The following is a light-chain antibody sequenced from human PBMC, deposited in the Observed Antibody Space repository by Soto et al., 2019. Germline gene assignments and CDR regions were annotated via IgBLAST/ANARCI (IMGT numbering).Light chain of an antibody. Sequence: EIVWTQSPGTLSLSPGETATLSCRASQRVGTYLAWHQQKFGQSPRLIIYGASERATGIPDRFSGSGSGTDFTLIISRLEPDDFEVYYCQQYGISPYIFGQGT. J-gene: IGKJ2*01. CDR2: GAS. V-gene: IGKV3-20*01. CDR3: QQYGISPYI. CDR1: QRVGTY.